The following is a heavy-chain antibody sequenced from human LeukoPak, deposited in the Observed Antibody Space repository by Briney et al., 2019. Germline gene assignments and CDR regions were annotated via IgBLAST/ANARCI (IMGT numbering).Heavy chain of an antibody. CDR3: AHRADIVVVVAGNDAFDI. Sequence: SGPTLVNPTQTLTLTCTFSGFSLSTSGVGVGWIRPPPGKALEWLALIYWDDDKRYSPSLKSRLTITKDTSKNQVVLTMTNMDPVDTATYYCAHRADIVVVVAGNDAFDIWGQGTMVTVSS. CDR1: GFSLSTSGVG. J-gene: IGHJ3*02. D-gene: IGHD2-15*01. CDR2: IYWDDDK. V-gene: IGHV2-5*02.